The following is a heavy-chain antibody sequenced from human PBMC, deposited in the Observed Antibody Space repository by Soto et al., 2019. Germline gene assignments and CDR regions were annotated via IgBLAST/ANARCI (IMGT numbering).Heavy chain of an antibody. Sequence: GGSLRLSCAASGFTFSSCAMDWVRQAPGKGLVWVSRINSDGSSTSYADSVKGRFTISRDNAKNTLYLQMNSLRAEDTAVYYCAVAVAGPTAIGYWGQGTLVTVSS. V-gene: IGHV3-74*01. CDR2: INSDGSST. CDR3: AVAVAGPTAIGY. D-gene: IGHD6-19*01. J-gene: IGHJ4*02. CDR1: GFTFSSCA.